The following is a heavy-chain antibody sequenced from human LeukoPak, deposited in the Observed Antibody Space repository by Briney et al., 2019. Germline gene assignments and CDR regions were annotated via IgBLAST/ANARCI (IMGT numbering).Heavy chain of an antibody. CDR1: GYTFTSYD. CDR3: ARVLGYCSGGSCYIGYYYYGMDV. CDR2: MNPNSGNT. V-gene: IGHV1-8*01. Sequence: ASVKVSCKASGYTFTSYDINWVRQATGQGLEWMGWMNPNSGNTSYAQKFQGRVTMTRNTSISTAYMELSSLRSEDTAVYYCARVLGYCSGGSCYIGYYYYGMDVWGQGTTVTVSS. D-gene: IGHD2-15*01. J-gene: IGHJ6*02.